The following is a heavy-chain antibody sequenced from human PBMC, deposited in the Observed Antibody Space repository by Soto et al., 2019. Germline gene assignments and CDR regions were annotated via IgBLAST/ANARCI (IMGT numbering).Heavy chain of an antibody. D-gene: IGHD4-17*01. CDR2: ITSSGSLI. CDR3: ATTVTTVDY. V-gene: IGHV3-48*03. Sequence: PGESLKISCAASGFTFSGYGMNWVRQAPGKGLEWISYITSSGSLIYYADSLKGRFTISRDNAKNSLFLQMNSLRAEDTAVYYCATTVTTVDYWGQGTLVTVS. CDR1: GFTFSGYG. J-gene: IGHJ4*02.